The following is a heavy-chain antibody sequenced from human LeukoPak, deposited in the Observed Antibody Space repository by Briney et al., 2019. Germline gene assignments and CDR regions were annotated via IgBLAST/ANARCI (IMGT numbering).Heavy chain of an antibody. V-gene: IGHV4-39*07. CDR1: GGSISSSSYY. Sequence: SETLSLTCTVSGGSISSSSYYWGWIRQPPGKGLEWIGSIYYSGSTYYNPSLKSRVTISVDTSKNQFSLKLSSVTAADTAVYYCARSLRGYSYGLDYWGQGTLVTVSS. D-gene: IGHD5-18*01. CDR3: ARSLRGYSYGLDY. J-gene: IGHJ4*02. CDR2: IYYSGST.